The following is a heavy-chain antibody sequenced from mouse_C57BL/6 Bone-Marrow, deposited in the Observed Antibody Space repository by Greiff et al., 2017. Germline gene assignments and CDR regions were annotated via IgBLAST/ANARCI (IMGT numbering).Heavy chain of an antibody. CDR1: GFNIKDDY. J-gene: IGHJ1*03. CDR3: TSGKDWYFDV. CDR2: IDPENSDT. Sequence: EVQLKESGAELVRPGASVMLSCTASGFNIKDDYMHWVKQRPEQGLELIGWIDPENSDTAYASKFLGKATITADTPTNTAYLQLSSLTSEDTAVYYCTSGKDWYFDVWGTGTTVTVSS. V-gene: IGHV14-4*01. D-gene: IGHD1-3*01.